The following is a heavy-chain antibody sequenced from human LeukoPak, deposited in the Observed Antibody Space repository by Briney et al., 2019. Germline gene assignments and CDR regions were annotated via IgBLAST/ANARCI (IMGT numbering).Heavy chain of an antibody. CDR3: ARAGDDFWSGYYVD. CDR1: GYTFTSYG. V-gene: IGHV1-18*01. D-gene: IGHD3-3*01. J-gene: IGHJ4*02. CDR2: ISAYNGNT. Sequence: ASVKVSCKASGYTFTSYGISWVRQAPEQGLEWMGWISAYNGNTNYAQKLQGRVTMTTDTSTSTAYMELRSLRSDDTAVYYCARAGDDFWSGYYVDWGQGTLVTVSS.